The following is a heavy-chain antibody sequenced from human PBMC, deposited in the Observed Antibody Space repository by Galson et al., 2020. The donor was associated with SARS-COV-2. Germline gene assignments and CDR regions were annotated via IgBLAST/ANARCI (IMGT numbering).Heavy chain of an antibody. D-gene: IGHD3-9*01. CDR1: GGSISSRNYY. Sequence: SETLSLTCTVSGGSISSRNYYWGWVRQPPGQGLEWTRSIYYTESNYYNPSLTSRITMSVDTSRNQFSLKLSSVTAADTAGYYCARQILTGYYSFYYFDFWGQGTLVTVSS. J-gene: IGHJ4*02. V-gene: IGHV4-39*01. CDR2: IYYTESN. CDR3: ARQILTGYYSFYYFDF.